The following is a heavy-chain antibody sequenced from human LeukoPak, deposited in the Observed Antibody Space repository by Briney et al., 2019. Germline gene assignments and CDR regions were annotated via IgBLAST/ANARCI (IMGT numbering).Heavy chain of an antibody. CDR2: INAGNGNT. CDR1: GYTFTSHA. CDR3: ARDSWELGSLPSY. Sequence: AAGKGSCKASGYTFTSHAMHWVRQAPGQRLEWMGWINAGNGNTKYSQKLQGRVTITRDTSASTAYMELSSLRSEDTAVYYCARDSWELGSLPSYWGQGTLVTVSS. J-gene: IGHJ4*02. D-gene: IGHD1-26*01. V-gene: IGHV1-3*01.